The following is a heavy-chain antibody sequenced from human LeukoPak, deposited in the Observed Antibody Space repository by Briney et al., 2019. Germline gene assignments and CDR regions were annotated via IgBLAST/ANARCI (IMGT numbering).Heavy chain of an antibody. Sequence: PGGSLRLSCAASGFTFDDYAMHWVRQAPGKGLEWVSGISWNSGSIGYADSVKGRFTISRGNAKNSLYLQMNSLRAEDMALYYCAKGQYSSGWYVFDYWGQGTLVTVSS. CDR3: AKGQYSSGWYVFDY. V-gene: IGHV3-9*03. D-gene: IGHD6-19*01. CDR2: ISWNSGSI. CDR1: GFTFDDYA. J-gene: IGHJ4*02.